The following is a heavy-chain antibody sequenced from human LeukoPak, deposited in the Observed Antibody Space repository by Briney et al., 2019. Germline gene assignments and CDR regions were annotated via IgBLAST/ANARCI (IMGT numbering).Heavy chain of an antibody. Sequence: SETLSLTCTVPGGSTSDYYWSWIRQSPGKGLEWIAYIHYTGSTNYNPSLKSRVTISLDTSKKQFSLNLSSVTAADTAVYYCARGAYYYDSSGYNWYFDLWGRGTLVTVSS. CDR2: IHYTGST. CDR1: GGSTSDYY. V-gene: IGHV4-59*01. J-gene: IGHJ2*01. CDR3: ARGAYYYDSSGYNWYFDL. D-gene: IGHD3-22*01.